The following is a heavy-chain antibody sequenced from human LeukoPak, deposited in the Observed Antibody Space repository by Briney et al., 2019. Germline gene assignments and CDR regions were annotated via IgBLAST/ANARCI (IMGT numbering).Heavy chain of an antibody. CDR2: IWYDGSNK. V-gene: IGHV3-33*01. D-gene: IGHD6-13*01. CDR1: GLTFSSYG. J-gene: IGHJ4*02. Sequence: GRSLRLSCAASGLTFSSYGMHWVRQAPGKGLEWVAVIWYDGSNKYYADSVKGRFTISRDNSKNTLYLQMNSLRAEDTAVYYCARGLGIAAAGVDYWGQGTLVTVSS. CDR3: ARGLGIAAAGVDY.